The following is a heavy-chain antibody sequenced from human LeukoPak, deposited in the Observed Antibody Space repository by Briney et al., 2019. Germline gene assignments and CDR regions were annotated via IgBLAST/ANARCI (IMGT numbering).Heavy chain of an antibody. V-gene: IGHV3-23*01. CDR2: ISGSGGST. Sequence: GGSLRLSCAASGFTFSSYAMSWVRQAPGKGLEWVSAISGSGGSTYYADSVKGRFTISRDNSKNTLYLQMNSLRAEDTAVFYCVKGGGYVAGRYMDVWGKGTTVTVSS. D-gene: IGHD3-9*01. J-gene: IGHJ6*03. CDR1: GFTFSSYA. CDR3: VKGGGYVAGRYMDV.